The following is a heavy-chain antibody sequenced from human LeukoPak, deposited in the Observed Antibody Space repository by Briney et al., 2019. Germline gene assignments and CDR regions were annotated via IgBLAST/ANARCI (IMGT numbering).Heavy chain of an antibody. D-gene: IGHD3-10*01. Sequence: ASVKVSCKASGYTFTGYYMHWVRQAPGQGLEWMGWINPNSGGTNFAQKFQGRVTTTRDTSISTAYMELSRLRSDDTAVYYCARGLIWFGELSFDYWGQGTLVTVSS. CDR2: INPNSGGT. V-gene: IGHV1-2*02. CDR1: GYTFTGYY. CDR3: ARGLIWFGELSFDY. J-gene: IGHJ4*02.